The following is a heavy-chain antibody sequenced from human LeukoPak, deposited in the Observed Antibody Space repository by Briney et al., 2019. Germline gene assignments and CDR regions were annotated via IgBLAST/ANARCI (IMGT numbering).Heavy chain of an antibody. D-gene: IGHD2-15*01. CDR3: ARFSGGGSAKIDY. Sequence: ASVKVSCKASGYTFTSYGISWVRQAPGQGLEWMGWISAYNGNTNYAQKLQGRVTMTRNTSISTAYMELSSLRSEDTAVYYCARFSGGGSAKIDYWGQGTLVTVSS. CDR2: ISAYNGNT. V-gene: IGHV1-18*01. CDR1: GYTFTSYG. J-gene: IGHJ4*02.